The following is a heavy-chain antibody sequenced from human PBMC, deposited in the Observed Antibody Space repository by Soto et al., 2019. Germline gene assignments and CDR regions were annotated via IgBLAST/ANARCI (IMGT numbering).Heavy chain of an antibody. J-gene: IGHJ6*02. D-gene: IGHD2-8*02. Sequence: EVQLAESGGGLVQPGRSLRLSCAASGFTFDDYAMHWVRQAPGKGLEWVSGISWNSGSIGYADSVKGRFTISRDNAKNSLYLQMNSLRAEDTALYYCWSYYYGMDVWGQGTTVTVSS. CDR2: ISWNSGSI. CDR1: GFTFDDYA. V-gene: IGHV3-9*01. CDR3: WSYYYGMDV.